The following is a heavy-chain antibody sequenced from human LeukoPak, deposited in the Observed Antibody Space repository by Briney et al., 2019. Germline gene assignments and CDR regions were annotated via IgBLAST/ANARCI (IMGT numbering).Heavy chain of an antibody. CDR1: GYTFTSYA. D-gene: IGHD4-17*01. CDR2: TNAGNGNT. V-gene: IGHV1-3*01. CDR3: ARDDYGDYGGY. J-gene: IGHJ4*02. Sequence: ASVKVSCKASGYTFTSYAMHWVRQAPGQRLEWMGWTNAGNGNTKYSQKFQGRVTITRDTSASTAYMELSSLRSEDTAVYYCARDDYGDYGGYWGQGTLVTVSS.